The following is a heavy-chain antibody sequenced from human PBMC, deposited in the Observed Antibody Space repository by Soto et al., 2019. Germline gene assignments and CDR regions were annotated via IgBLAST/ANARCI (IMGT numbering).Heavy chain of an antibody. CDR2: MYYSGST. CDR1: GASISSDGYY. J-gene: IGHJ4*02. CDR3: ARSRQTVTSRFDF. Sequence: QVQLQESGPGLVRPSQTLSLTCTVSGASISSDGYYWGWIRQHPGKGLEYIAYMYYSGSTYYNPSLKSRVTMSVDASKNQFSLKLSSVTAADTAVSSCARSRQTVTSRFDFWGQGALVTDSS. D-gene: IGHD4-17*01. V-gene: IGHV4-31*03.